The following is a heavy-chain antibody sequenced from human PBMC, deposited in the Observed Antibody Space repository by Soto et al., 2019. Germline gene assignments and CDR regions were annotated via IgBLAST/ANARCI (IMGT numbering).Heavy chain of an antibody. CDR1: GFTFNSYA. D-gene: IGHD3-10*01. V-gene: IGHV3-30-3*01. CDR3: ARDRPAEYYFDY. CDR2: ISYDGSNK. J-gene: IGHJ4*02. Sequence: GGCLRLSCAASGFTFNSYAMHWVRQAPGKGLEWVAVISYDGSNKYYADSVKGRFTISRDNSKNTLYLQMNSLRAEDTAVYYCARDRPAEYYFDYWGQGTLVTVSS.